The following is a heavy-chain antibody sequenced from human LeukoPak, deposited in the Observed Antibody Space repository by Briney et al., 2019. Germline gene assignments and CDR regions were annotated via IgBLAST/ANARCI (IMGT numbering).Heavy chain of an antibody. CDR3: AKGAGAASVIAGLHY. CDR2: ISGSGAST. CDR1: GFTFSSYA. D-gene: IGHD2-21*01. V-gene: IGHV3-23*01. Sequence: PGGSLRFCSAASGFTFSSYARTWSNHAPGKVLECVSAISGSGASTSYADSVKGRFTISRDSSKNTLYLQMNSLKADDTAVYYCAKGAGAASVIAGLHYWGQGALVTVSS. J-gene: IGHJ4*02.